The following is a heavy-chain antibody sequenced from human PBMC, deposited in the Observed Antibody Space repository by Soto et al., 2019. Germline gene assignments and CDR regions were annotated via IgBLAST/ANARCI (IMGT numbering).Heavy chain of an antibody. CDR1: GFTFSSYW. CDR3: ARDLLRYFDWPMTIYYYGMDV. D-gene: IGHD3-9*01. Sequence: GGSLRLSCAASGFTFSSYWMHWVRQAPGKGLVWVSRINSDGSSTSYADSVKGRFTISRDNAKNTLYLQMNSLRAEDTAVYYCARDLLRYFDWPMTIYYYGMDVWGQGTTVTVSS. V-gene: IGHV3-74*01. CDR2: INSDGSST. J-gene: IGHJ6*02.